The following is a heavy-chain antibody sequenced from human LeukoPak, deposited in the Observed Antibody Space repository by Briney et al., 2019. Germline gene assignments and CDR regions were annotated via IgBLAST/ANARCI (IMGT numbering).Heavy chain of an antibody. J-gene: IGHJ4*02. CDR2: IIPILGIA. CDR1: GGTFSSYA. Sequence: SVKVSCKASGGTFSSYAISWVRQAPGQGLEWMGRIIPILGIANYAQKFQGRVTITADKSTSTAYMELSSLRSEDTAVYYCARGGTAARPDFDYWGQGTLVTVSS. CDR3: ARGGTAARPDFDY. D-gene: IGHD6-6*01. V-gene: IGHV1-69*04.